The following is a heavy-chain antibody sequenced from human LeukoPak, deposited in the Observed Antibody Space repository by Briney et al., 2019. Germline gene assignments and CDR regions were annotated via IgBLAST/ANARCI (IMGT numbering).Heavy chain of an antibody. V-gene: IGHV1-2*02. CDR3: ARDMGAHDAFDT. D-gene: IGHD1-26*01. CDR1: GYTFTGYY. J-gene: IGHJ3*02. Sequence: ASVKVSCKASGYTFTGYYMHWVRQAPGQGLEWMGWINPNSGGTNYAQKFQGRVTMTRDTSISTAYMEVSRLRSDDTAMFYCARDMGAHDAFDTWGQGTMVTVSS. CDR2: INPNSGGT.